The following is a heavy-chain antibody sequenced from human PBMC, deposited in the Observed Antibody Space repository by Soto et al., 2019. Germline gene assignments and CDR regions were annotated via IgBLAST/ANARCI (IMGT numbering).Heavy chain of an antibody. Sequence: SETLSLTCIVSGASISTGGYSWSWIRQPPGKGPEWIGYIYESGRTYYKPSLKSRGSISMDKSRNQFSVRLNSVTAADTAVYFCARGDRYSGSFSDYFDPWGKGTLVTVSS. CDR1: GASISTGGYS. D-gene: IGHD1-26*01. V-gene: IGHV4-30-2*01. J-gene: IGHJ5*02. CDR2: IYESGRT. CDR3: ARGDRYSGSFSDYFDP.